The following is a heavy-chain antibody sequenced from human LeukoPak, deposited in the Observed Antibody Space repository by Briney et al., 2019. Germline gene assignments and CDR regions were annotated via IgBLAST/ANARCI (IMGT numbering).Heavy chain of an antibody. V-gene: IGHV4-34*01. CDR3: ARHGSYCFDS. Sequence: SETLSLTCGVSGGSFSISYWSWIRQPPGKGLEWIGQIYHSGGANYNPSLRSRVTISIDTSKNQLSLRLSSVTAADTAVYYCARHGSYCFDSWGQGTLVTVSS. CDR2: IYHSGGA. J-gene: IGHJ4*02. D-gene: IGHD3-10*01. CDR1: GGSFSISY.